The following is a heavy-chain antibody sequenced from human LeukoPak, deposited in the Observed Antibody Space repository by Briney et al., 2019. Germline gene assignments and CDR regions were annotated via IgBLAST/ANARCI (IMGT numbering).Heavy chain of an antibody. J-gene: IGHJ4*02. CDR1: GFTFSNYG. V-gene: IGHV3-33*08. CDR2: IWYDGSNK. Sequence: PGRSLRLSCAASGFTFSNYGMHWVRQAPGKGLEWVAVIWYDGSNKYYADSVKGRFTISRDNSKNTLYLQMNSLRVEDTAVYYCADGAGYWGQGTLVTVSS. D-gene: IGHD4-17*01. CDR3: ADGAGY.